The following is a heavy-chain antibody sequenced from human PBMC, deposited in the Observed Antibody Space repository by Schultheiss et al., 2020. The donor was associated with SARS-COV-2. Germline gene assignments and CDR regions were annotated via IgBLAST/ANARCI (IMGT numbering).Heavy chain of an antibody. CDR3: ARDFPQGSYGYYYYYGMDV. D-gene: IGHD5-18*01. CDR1: GGSISSYY. V-gene: IGHV4-59*12. Sequence: SETLSLTCTVSGGSISSYYWSWIRQPPGKGLEWIGYIYYSGSTNYNPSLKSRVTISVDTSKNQFSLKLSSVTAADTAVYYCARDFPQGSYGYYYYYGMDVWGQGTTVTVSS. J-gene: IGHJ6*02. CDR2: IYYSGST.